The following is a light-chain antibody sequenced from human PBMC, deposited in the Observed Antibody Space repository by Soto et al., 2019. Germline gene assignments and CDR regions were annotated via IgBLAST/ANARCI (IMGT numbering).Light chain of an antibody. CDR2: GAS. CDR3: QQYNNWPGT. CDR1: RTVGRSY. Sequence: ETVLTQSPDIMYLSPGERATLSCRASRTVGRSYLAWYQQKPGQAPRLLISGASARATGFPARFSGSGSGTEFTLTISSLQSEDFAVYYCQQYNNWPGTFGQGTKVDIK. V-gene: IGKV3-15*01. J-gene: IGKJ1*01.